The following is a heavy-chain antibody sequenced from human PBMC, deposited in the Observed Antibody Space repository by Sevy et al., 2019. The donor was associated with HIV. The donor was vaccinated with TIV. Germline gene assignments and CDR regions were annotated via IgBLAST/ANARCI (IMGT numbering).Heavy chain of an antibody. CDR1: GFTFSSYG. D-gene: IGHD6-13*01. CDR2: ISYDGSNK. CDR3: AKEISSSWYLGWFDP. J-gene: IGHJ5*02. Sequence: GGSLRLSCAASGFTFSSYGMHWVRQAPGKGLEWVAVISYDGSNKYYADSVKGRLTISRDNSKNTLYLQMNSLGAEDTAVYYCAKEISSSWYLGWFDPWGQGTLVTVSS. V-gene: IGHV3-30*18.